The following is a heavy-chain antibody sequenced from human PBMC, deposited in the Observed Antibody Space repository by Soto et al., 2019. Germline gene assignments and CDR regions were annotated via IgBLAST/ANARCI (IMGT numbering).Heavy chain of an antibody. CDR2: INPISGGT. CDR1: GYTFNGYC. V-gene: IGHV1-2*02. CDR3: ARNYYDSSDRDYLDY. J-gene: IGHJ4*02. Sequence: ASVKVSCKASGYTFNGYCIHWVRQAPGQGLEWVGWINPISGGTNYAQKFQGRVTMTRDTSIATVYMDLSRLKSDDTAVYYCARNYYDSSDRDYLDYWGQGTLVTVSS. D-gene: IGHD3-22*01.